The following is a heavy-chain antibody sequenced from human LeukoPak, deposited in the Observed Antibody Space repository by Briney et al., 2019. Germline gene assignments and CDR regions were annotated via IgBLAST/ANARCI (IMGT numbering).Heavy chain of an antibody. Sequence: ASVKVSCKASGYTFVAPYMHWVRQAPGQGLEWMGWVNPNSGDTNYAPKFLARVTMTRDTSINTAYMELSRLRSDDTAVYYCARGMTKYYDNSGSDYWGQGSLVTVSS. CDR2: VNPNSGDT. CDR1: GYTFVAPY. CDR3: ARGMTKYYDNSGSDY. V-gene: IGHV1-2*02. J-gene: IGHJ4*02. D-gene: IGHD6-19*01.